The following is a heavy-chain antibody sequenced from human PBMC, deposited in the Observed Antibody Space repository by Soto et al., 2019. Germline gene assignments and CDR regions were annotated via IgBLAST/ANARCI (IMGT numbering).Heavy chain of an antibody. CDR3: AKVRHEYGNYYYGMDV. CDR1: GGTFSSYA. D-gene: IGHD4-17*01. V-gene: IGHV1-69*13. J-gene: IGHJ6*02. Sequence: ASVKVSCKASGGTFSSYAISWVRQAPGQGLEWMGGIIPIFGTTNYAQKFEGRVTISADASTRMAYMELRSLRSHDTAVYYCAKVRHEYGNYYYGMDVWGQGTTVTVSS. CDR2: IIPIFGTT.